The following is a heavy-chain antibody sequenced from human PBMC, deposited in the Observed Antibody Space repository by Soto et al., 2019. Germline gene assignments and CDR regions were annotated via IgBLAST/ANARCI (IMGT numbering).Heavy chain of an antibody. CDR1: GFSLSTSGVG. V-gene: IGHV2-5*02. Sequence: QITLKESGPTLVKPTQTLTLTCTFSGFSLSTSGVGVGWIRQPPGKALEWLALIYWDDDKRYSPSLKSRLTITRDTSKNQVVLTMTNMDPVDTATYYCARGYSIAGGYGMDVWGQGTTVTVSS. J-gene: IGHJ6*02. CDR2: IYWDDDK. D-gene: IGHD6-13*01. CDR3: ARGYSIAGGYGMDV.